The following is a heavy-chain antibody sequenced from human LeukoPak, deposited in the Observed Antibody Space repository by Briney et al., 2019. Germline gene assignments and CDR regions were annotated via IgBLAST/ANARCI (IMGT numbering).Heavy chain of an antibody. D-gene: IGHD6-19*01. J-gene: IGHJ3*02. V-gene: IGHV3-74*01. CDR1: GFTFSSYW. CDR3: ARGGGSGWSDAFDI. Sequence: GSLRLSCAASGFTFSSYWMHSFRQAAGNGLVWFSRINSDGSSTSYADSVKGRFTISRDNAKNTLYLQMNSLRAEDTAVYYCARGGGSGWSDAFDIWGQGTMVTVSS. CDR2: INSDGSST.